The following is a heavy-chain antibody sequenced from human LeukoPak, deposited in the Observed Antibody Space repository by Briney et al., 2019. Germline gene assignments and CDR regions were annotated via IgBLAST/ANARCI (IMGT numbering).Heavy chain of an antibody. CDR3: ARVEGTYYYYMDV. D-gene: IGHD1-1*01. Sequence: SETLSLTCTVPGGSISSYYWSWIRQPPGKGLEWIGYIYYSGSTNYNPSLKSRVTISVDTSKNQFSLKLSSVTAADTAVYYCARVEGTYYYYMDVWGKGTTVTVSS. J-gene: IGHJ6*03. CDR2: IYYSGST. V-gene: IGHV4-59*01. CDR1: GGSISSYY.